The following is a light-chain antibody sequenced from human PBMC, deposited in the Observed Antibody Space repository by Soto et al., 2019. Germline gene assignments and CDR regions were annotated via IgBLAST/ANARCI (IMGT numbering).Light chain of an antibody. V-gene: IGKV1-39*01. CDR3: QQSYSTPWT. Sequence: DIQMTQSPSSLSASVGDRVTITCRASQSISSYLNRYQQKPGKAPKLLIYAASSLQRGVPSRFSGSGTGTDFTLTISSRQPEDFETYYCQQSYSTPWTFGQGTKVESK. J-gene: IGKJ1*01. CDR1: QSISSY. CDR2: AAS.